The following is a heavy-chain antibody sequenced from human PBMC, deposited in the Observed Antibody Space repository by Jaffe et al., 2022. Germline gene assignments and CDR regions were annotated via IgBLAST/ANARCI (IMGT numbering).Heavy chain of an antibody. V-gene: IGHV3-48*03. CDR1: GFTFSSYE. J-gene: IGHJ4*02. Sequence: EVQLVESGGGLVQPGGSLRLSCAASGFTFSSYEMNWVRQAPGKGLEWVSYISSSGSTIYYADSVKGRFTISRDNAKNSLYLQMNSLRAEDTAVYYCARERGIAVAGIFDYWGQGTLVTVSS. D-gene: IGHD6-19*01. CDR3: ARERGIAVAGIFDY. CDR2: ISSSGSTI.